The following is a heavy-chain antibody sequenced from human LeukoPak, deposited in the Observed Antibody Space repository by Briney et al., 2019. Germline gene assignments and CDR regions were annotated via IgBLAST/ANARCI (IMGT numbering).Heavy chain of an antibody. CDR2: IYSGGST. D-gene: IGHD2-15*01. Sequence: GGSLRLSCAASGFTVSSNYMSWVRQAPGKGLEWVSAIYSGGSTYYADSVKGRFTISRDNSKNTLYLQMNSLRAEDTAVYYCARYCSGGSCYSNYWGQGTLVTVSS. V-gene: IGHV3-66*01. J-gene: IGHJ4*02. CDR3: ARYCSGGSCYSNY. CDR1: GFTVSSNY.